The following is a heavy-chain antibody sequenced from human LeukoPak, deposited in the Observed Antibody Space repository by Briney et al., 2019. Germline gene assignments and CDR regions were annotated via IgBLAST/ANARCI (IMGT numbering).Heavy chain of an antibody. CDR2: ISSSSSYI. V-gene: IGHV3-21*01. CDR3: ARDYVWGSYRHPPDAFDI. Sequence: PGGSLRLSCAASGFTFSSYGIHWVRQAPGKGLVWVSSISSSSSYIYYADSVKGRFTISRDNAKNSLYLQMNSLRAEDTAVYYCARDYVWGSYRHPPDAFDIWGQGTMVTVSS. CDR1: GFTFSSYG. D-gene: IGHD3-16*02. J-gene: IGHJ3*02.